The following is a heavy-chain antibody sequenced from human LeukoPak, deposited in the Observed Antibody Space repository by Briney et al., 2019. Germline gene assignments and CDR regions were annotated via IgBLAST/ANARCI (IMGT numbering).Heavy chain of an antibody. J-gene: IGHJ4*02. V-gene: IGHV3-7*01. Sequence: GGSLRLSCAASGFTISGFFMTWVRQAPGKGLEWVANIKEDGSEKYYVDSVRGRFTISRDNAKNSLYLQMNNLGAEDTAVYYCARPFGNGWFLRDYWGRGTLVTVSS. CDR2: IKEDGSEK. CDR3: ARPFGNGWFLRDY. D-gene: IGHD6-19*01. CDR1: GFTISGFF.